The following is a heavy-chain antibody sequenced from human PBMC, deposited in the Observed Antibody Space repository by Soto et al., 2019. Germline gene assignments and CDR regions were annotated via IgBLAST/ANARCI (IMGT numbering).Heavy chain of an antibody. V-gene: IGHV5-51*01. J-gene: IGHJ6*02. CDR1: GFSFTTYW. CDR2: IYPGDSKT. D-gene: IGHD3-22*01. CDR3: ARVVSSAYYYHQLMDV. Sequence: GESLKISCKGSGFSFTTYWIAWVRQMPGKGLEWMGIIYPGDSKTTYSPSFQGQVTISADKSISTAYLQWSSLKASDTAMYYCARVVSSAYYYHQLMDVWGQGTTVTVSS.